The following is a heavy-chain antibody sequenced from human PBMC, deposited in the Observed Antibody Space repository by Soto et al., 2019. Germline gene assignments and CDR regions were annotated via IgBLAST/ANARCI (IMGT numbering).Heavy chain of an antibody. V-gene: IGHV1-46*03. D-gene: IGHD2-21*02. CDR2: INPSGGYT. J-gene: IGHJ4*02. CDR3: ARGGGIVVVTATYDH. Sequence: ASVKVSCKASGYTFSSYYMNWVRQAPGQGLEWLGIINPSGGYTTYAQRFLGRVTMTSDTSTSTVHMELGSLTSEDTAVYYCARGGGIVVVTATYDHWGQGTLFTVSS. CDR1: GYTFSSYY.